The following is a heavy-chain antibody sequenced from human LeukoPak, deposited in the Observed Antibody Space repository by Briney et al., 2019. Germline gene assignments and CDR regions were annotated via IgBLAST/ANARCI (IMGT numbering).Heavy chain of an antibody. V-gene: IGHV3-23*01. CDR2: ISGRGDST. Sequence: GGSLRLSCAASGFPFSTYAMSWVRQAPGKGLEWVSGISGRGDSTWFADSVKGRFAISRDYSKNTLYLQMNSLRVEDSAVYYCARGGFVVVPAAIHYWGQGTLVTVSS. CDR1: GFPFSTYA. D-gene: IGHD2-2*01. CDR3: ARGGFVVVPAAIHY. J-gene: IGHJ4*02.